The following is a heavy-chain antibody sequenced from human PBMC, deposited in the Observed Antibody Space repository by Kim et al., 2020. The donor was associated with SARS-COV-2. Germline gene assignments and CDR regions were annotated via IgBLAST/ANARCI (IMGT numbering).Heavy chain of an antibody. D-gene: IGHD6-6*01. CDR1: GGTFSSYA. J-gene: IGHJ6*02. Sequence: SVKVSCKASGGTFSSYAISWVRQAPGQGLEWMGGIIPIFGTANYAQKFQGRVTITADESTSTAYMELSSLRSEDTAVYYCAVGSNFGLWQLHGMDVWGQGTTVTVSS. CDR3: AVGSNFGLWQLHGMDV. V-gene: IGHV1-69*13. CDR2: IIPIFGTA.